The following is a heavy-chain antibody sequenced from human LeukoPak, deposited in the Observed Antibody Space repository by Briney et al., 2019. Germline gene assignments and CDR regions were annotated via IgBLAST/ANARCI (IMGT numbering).Heavy chain of an antibody. D-gene: IGHD1-26*01. CDR3: ARLVGWGARRYSYFYMDV. J-gene: IGHJ6*03. Sequence: SQTLSLTCTVSGGSISSGSYYWSWIRQPAGKGLEWIGRIYTSGSTNYNPSLKSRVTVSVDTSKNQFSLKLSSVTAADTAVYYCARLVGWGARRYSYFYMDVWGKGTTVTISS. CDR1: GGSISSGSYY. CDR2: IYTSGST. V-gene: IGHV4-61*02.